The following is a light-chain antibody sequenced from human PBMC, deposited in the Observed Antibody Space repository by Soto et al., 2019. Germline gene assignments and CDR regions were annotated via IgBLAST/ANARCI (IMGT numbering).Light chain of an antibody. CDR2: GAS. J-gene: IGKJ1*01. V-gene: IGKV3-15*01. CDR1: QSVGRK. Sequence: EIVITQYPATWSVSPGERDTLSWRASQSVGRKLAWYQHKPGQPPRLLIYGASTRATGIPGRFSGSGSGTEFTLTISSLQSEDFAVYYCQQYNNWPWTFGQGTKVDIK. CDR3: QQYNNWPWT.